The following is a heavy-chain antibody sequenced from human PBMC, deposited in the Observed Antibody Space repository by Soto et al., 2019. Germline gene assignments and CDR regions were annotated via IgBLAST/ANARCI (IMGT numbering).Heavy chain of an antibody. CDR1: GFTFSKHA. Sequence: GGSLRLSCVACGFTFSKHALAWVRQAPGKGLEWVSAISGSGASTYDSDSVKGRFVISRDNSNNTLYLQMNSLKAEDTAVYYCAKTPGVITVISAFDHWGQGTPVTVSS. V-gene: IGHV3-23*01. D-gene: IGHD2-21*01. CDR2: ISGSGAST. CDR3: AKTPGVITVISAFDH. J-gene: IGHJ4*02.